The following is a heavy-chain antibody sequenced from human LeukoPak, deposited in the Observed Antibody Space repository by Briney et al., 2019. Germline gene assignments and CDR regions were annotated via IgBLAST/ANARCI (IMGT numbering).Heavy chain of an antibody. CDR2: ISGVNT. CDR3: AKSSGFVDFWSGYPHYFDY. Sequence: GGSLRLSCAASGFTFSNYALTWVRQAPGKGLEWVSSISGVNTHYADSVKGRFTISRDNSKNTLYLQMNSLRAADTAVYYCAKSSGFVDFWSGYPHYFDYWGQGTLVTVSS. V-gene: IGHV3-23*01. CDR1: GFTFSNYA. J-gene: IGHJ4*02. D-gene: IGHD3-3*01.